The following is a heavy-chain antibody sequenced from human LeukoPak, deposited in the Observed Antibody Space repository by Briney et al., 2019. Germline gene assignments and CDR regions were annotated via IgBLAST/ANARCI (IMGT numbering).Heavy chain of an antibody. CDR2: INPNSGGT. V-gene: IGHV1-2*02. CDR1: GYTFTGYY. CDR3: ARVWASRGRNLAVDNANPDY. D-gene: IGHD6-19*01. Sequence: GASVKVSCKASGYTFTGYYMHWVRQAPGQGLEWMGWINPNSGGTNYAQKFQGRVTMTRDTSISTAYMELSRLRSDDTAVYYCARVWASRGRNLAVDNANPDYWGQGTLVTVSS. J-gene: IGHJ4*02.